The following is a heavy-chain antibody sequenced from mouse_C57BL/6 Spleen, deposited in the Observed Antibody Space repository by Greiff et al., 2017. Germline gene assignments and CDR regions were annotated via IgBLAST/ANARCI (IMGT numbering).Heavy chain of an antibody. V-gene: IGHV3-6*01. CDR1: GYSITSGYY. Sequence: ESGPGLVKPSQSLSLTCSVTGYSITSGYYWNWIRQFPGNKLEWMGYISYDGSNNYNPSLKNRISITRDTSKNQFFLKLNSVTTEDTATYYCARDHPYYYGSSSWYFDVWGTGTTVIVSS. CDR2: ISYDGSN. CDR3: ARDHPYYYGSSSWYFDV. D-gene: IGHD1-1*01. J-gene: IGHJ1*03.